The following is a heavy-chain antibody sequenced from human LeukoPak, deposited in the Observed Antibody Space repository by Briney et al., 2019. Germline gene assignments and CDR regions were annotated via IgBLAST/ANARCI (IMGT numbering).Heavy chain of an antibody. Sequence: GGSLRLSCAASGFTFSSYAMSWVRQAPGKGLEWVSAISGSGGSTYYADSVKGRFTISIDNSKNTLYLQMNSLRAEDTAVYYCATRKFNYCSSTSCSDPWGQGTLVTVSS. D-gene: IGHD2-2*01. CDR3: ATRKFNYCSSTSCSDP. J-gene: IGHJ5*02. CDR2: ISGSGGST. V-gene: IGHV3-23*01. CDR1: GFTFSSYA.